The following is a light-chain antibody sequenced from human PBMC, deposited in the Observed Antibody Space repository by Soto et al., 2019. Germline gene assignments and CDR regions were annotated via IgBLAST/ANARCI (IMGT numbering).Light chain of an antibody. J-gene: IGLJ1*01. Sequence: QSVLTQSPSASGSPGQSVTISCTGTSSDIGGYNSVSWYQQHPGKAPKVMIYDVTKRPSGVPDRFSGSKSGNTASLTVSGLRAEDEADYYCSSYAGSNNFVFGSGTKVTVL. CDR3: SSYAGSNNFV. CDR1: SSDIGGYNS. V-gene: IGLV2-8*01. CDR2: DVT.